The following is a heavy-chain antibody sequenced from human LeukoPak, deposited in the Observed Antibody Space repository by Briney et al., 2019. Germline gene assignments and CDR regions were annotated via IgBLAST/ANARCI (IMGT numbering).Heavy chain of an antibody. D-gene: IGHD7-27*01. Sequence: PGGSLRLSCAASGVTFSSYAMHWVRQAPGQRLEWMGWINAGNGNTKYSQKFQGRVTITRDTSASTAYMELSSLRSEDTAVYYCAGSPPLGKGGLDYWGQGTLVTVFS. CDR2: INAGNGNT. CDR1: GVTFSSYA. V-gene: IGHV1-3*01. J-gene: IGHJ4*02. CDR3: AGSPPLGKGGLDY.